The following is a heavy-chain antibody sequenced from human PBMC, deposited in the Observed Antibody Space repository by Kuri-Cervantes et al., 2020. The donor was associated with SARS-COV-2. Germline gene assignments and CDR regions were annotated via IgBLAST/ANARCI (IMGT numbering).Heavy chain of an antibody. CDR2: IYHSGSN. D-gene: IGHD3-22*01. Sequence: SETLSLTCAVSGYSISSGYYWGWIRQPPGKGLECIGIIYHSGSNYYNPSLKRRVTISVDMTKNQFSLKLSAVTAADTAVYYCARVSRWYDGCGNLDYWGQGTLVTVSS. V-gene: IGHV4-38-2*01. CDR3: ARVSRWYDGCGNLDY. J-gene: IGHJ4*02. CDR1: GYSISSGYY.